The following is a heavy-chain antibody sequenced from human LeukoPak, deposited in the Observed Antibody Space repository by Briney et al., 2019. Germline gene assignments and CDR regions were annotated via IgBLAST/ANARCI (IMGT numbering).Heavy chain of an antibody. D-gene: IGHD5-18*01. CDR1: GGSISSYY. CDR3: ARAENSGYSYGFVY. V-gene: IGHV4-59*01. CDR2: IYYSGST. Sequence: SETLSLTCTVSGGSISSYYWSWIRQPPGKGLEWIGYIYYSGSTNYNPSLKSRVTISVDTSKNQFSLKLSSVTAADTAVYYCARAENSGYSYGFVYWGQGTLVTVSS. J-gene: IGHJ4*02.